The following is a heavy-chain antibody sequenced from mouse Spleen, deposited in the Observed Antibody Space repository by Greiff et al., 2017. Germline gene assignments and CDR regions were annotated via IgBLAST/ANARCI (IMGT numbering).Heavy chain of an antibody. Sequence: EVKLLESGPGLVKPSQSLSLTCSVTGYSITSGYYWNWIRQFPGNKLEWMGYISYDGSNNYNPSLKNRISITRDTSKNQFFLKLNSVTTEDTATYYCASSYYGNPAWFAYWGQGTLVTVSA. D-gene: IGHD2-10*01. CDR3: ASSYYGNPAWFAY. V-gene: IGHV3-6*01. CDR2: ISYDGSN. J-gene: IGHJ3*01. CDR1: GYSITSGYY.